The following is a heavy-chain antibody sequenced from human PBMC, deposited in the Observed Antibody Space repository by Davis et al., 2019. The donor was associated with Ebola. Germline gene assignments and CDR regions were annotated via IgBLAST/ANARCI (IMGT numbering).Heavy chain of an antibody. CDR2: IFYTGSA. V-gene: IGHV4-59*03. D-gene: IGHD3-10*01. CDR3: SERGSSV. J-gene: IGHJ4*02. Sequence: PSETLSLTCTVSAVSTSRHYWRWSRQPPRQSREWFGSIFYTGSAYYNSSLASRTTISVDTSKNQFSLKLTSVTAADTAMYYCSERGSSVWGQAALVTVSS. CDR1: AVSTSRHY.